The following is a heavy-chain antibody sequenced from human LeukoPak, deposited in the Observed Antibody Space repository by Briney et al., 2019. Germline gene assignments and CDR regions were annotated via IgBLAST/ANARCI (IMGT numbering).Heavy chain of an antibody. CDR2: MNPNSGNT. CDR1: GYTFTSYD. CDR3: ARGTVYSSGCWFDP. D-gene: IGHD6-19*01. J-gene: IGHJ5*02. V-gene: IGHV1-8*01. Sequence: ASVKVSCKASGYTFTSYDINWVRQVTGQGLEWMGWMNPNSGNTGYAQKFQGRVTMTRNTSISTAYMELSSLRSEDTAVYYCARGTVYSSGCWFDPWGQGTLVTVSS.